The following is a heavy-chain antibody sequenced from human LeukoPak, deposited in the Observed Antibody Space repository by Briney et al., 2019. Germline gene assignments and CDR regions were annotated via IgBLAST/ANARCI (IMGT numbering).Heavy chain of an antibody. Sequence: ASVKVSCKASVGTFSSYAISWVRQAPGQGLEWMRGIIPIFGTANYAQRFQGRVTITADESTSTPYMEMSSLRSEDTAVYYCARDLGDGYNYEYAFDIWGQGTMVTVSS. J-gene: IGHJ3*02. CDR1: VGTFSSYA. V-gene: IGHV1-69*13. D-gene: IGHD5-24*01. CDR2: IIPIFGTA. CDR3: ARDLGDGYNYEYAFDI.